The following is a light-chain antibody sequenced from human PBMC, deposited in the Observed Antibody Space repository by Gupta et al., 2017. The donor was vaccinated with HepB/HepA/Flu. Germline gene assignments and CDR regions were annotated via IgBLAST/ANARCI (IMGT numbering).Light chain of an antibody. J-gene: IGLJ2*01. CDR2: RNN. V-gene: IGLV1-47*01. CDR1: SSNIGSNY. Sequence: QSVLTQPPSASGTPGQRVPISCSGSSSNIGSNYVYWYQQLPGTAPKLLIYRNNQRPSGVPDRFSGSKSGTSASLAISGLRSEDEADYHCAAWYDSLSGPVFGGGTKLTVL. CDR3: AAWYDSLSGPV.